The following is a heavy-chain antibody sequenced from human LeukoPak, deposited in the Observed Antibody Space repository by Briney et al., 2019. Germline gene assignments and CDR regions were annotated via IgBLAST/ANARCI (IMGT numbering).Heavy chain of an antibody. Sequence: GGSLRLSCAASGFTFSNYWMSWVRQAPGKGLEWVANIKKDGREKYYVDSVKGRFTISRDNAKNSLYLQMNSLRAEDTAVYYCARVGIAVAGHFDYWGQGTLVTVSS. J-gene: IGHJ4*02. CDR3: ARVGIAVAGHFDY. CDR2: IKKDGREK. CDR1: GFTFSNYW. V-gene: IGHV3-7*01. D-gene: IGHD6-19*01.